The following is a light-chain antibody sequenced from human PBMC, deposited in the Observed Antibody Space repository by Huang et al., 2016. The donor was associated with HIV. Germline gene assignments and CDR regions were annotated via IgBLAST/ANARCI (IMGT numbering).Light chain of an antibody. Sequence: DIVMTQSPDSLALSLGERATINCKSSQSVLYSSNNKNYLAWYQQKPGQPPKLLIYWASTRESGVPDRVSGSGSGTDFTLTISSLQAEDVAIYYCQHYYNIPITFGQGTRLEIK. CDR1: QSVLYSSNNKNY. J-gene: IGKJ5*01. V-gene: IGKV4-1*01. CDR3: QHYYNIPIT. CDR2: WAS.